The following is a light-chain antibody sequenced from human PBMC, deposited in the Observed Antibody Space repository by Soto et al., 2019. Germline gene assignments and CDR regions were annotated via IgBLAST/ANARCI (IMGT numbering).Light chain of an antibody. CDR1: SSDVGGYNY. CDR3: SSYTSSSSYV. CDR2: DVS. J-gene: IGLJ1*01. V-gene: IGLV2-14*01. Sequence: QSVLTRPASVSGSPGQSIPISCTGTSSDVGGYNYVSWYQQHPGKAPKLMIYDVSNRPSGVSKRFSGSKSGNTASLTISGLQAEDEADYYCSSYTSSSSYVFGTGTKLTVL.